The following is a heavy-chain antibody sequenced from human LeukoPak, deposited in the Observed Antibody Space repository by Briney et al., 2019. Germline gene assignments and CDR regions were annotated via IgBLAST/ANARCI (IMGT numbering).Heavy chain of an antibody. CDR2: ISYSGST. CDR3: ARSYGSGSYFDY. J-gene: IGHJ4*02. D-gene: IGHD3-10*01. CDR1: GGSISSYY. Sequence: SETLSLACTVSGGSISSYYWSWIRQPPGKGLEWIGYISYSGSTKYIPSLKSRVTISLDTSKNEFFLKLSFVTAADTAVYYCARSYGSGSYFDYWGQGTLVTVSS. V-gene: IGHV4-59*01.